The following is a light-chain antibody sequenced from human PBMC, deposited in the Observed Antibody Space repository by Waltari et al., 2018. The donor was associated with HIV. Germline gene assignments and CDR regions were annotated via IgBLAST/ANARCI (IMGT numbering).Light chain of an antibody. CDR2: KAS. J-gene: IGKJ1*01. CDR1: QSIRSW. CDR3: QQYNTHSTWT. Sequence: DIQMTQSPSTLSASVGDRVTITCRASQSIRSWLAWSQQKPGKAPKVLIYKASSLQRGVPSRFSGSGSGTEFTLTISSLQPDDFATYYCQQYNTHSTWTFGQGTKVENK. V-gene: IGKV1-5*03.